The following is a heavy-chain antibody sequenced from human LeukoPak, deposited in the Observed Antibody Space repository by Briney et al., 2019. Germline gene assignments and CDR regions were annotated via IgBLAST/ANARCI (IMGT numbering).Heavy chain of an antibody. J-gene: IGHJ4*02. CDR1: GGSISSSSYY. D-gene: IGHD3-22*01. V-gene: IGHV4-39*07. Sequence: PSETLSLTCTVSGGSISSSSYYWGWIRQPPGKGLEWIGSIYYSGSTYYNPSLKSRVTISVDTSKNQFSLKLSSVTAADTAVYYCASLIKGLFDYWSQGTLVTVSS. CDR2: IYYSGST. CDR3: ASLIKGLFDY.